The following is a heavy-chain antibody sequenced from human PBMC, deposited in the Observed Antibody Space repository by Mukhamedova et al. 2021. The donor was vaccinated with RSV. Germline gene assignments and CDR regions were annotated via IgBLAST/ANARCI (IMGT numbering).Heavy chain of an antibody. D-gene: IGHD3-10*01. V-gene: IGHV3-30*04. Sequence: FIFSSYAMHWVRQAPGKGLEWVAVVSYDGSNKYYADSVKGRCTISRDNAKNTVSLQMNSLKAEDTAAYYCAKSSLWFWDPDAFD. CDR2: VSYDGSNK. J-gene: IGHJ3*01. CDR1: FIFSSYA. CDR3: AKSSLWFWDPDAFD.